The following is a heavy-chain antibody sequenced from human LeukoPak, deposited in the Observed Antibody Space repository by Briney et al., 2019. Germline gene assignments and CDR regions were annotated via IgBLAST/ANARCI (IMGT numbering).Heavy chain of an antibody. CDR3: AKDGGYYDSSGDYYYYYGMDV. J-gene: IGHJ6*02. CDR1: GFTFSSYA. D-gene: IGHD3-22*01. CDR2: ISGSGGST. V-gene: IGHV3-23*01. Sequence: GGSLRLSCAASGFTFSSYAMSWVCQAPGKGLEWVSAISGSGGSTYYADSVKGRFTISRDNSKNTLYLQMNSLRAEDTAVYYCAKDGGYYDSSGDYYYYYGMDVWGQGTTVTVSS.